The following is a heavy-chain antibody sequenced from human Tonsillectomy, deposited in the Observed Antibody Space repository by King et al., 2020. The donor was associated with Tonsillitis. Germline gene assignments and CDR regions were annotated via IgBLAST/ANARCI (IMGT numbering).Heavy chain of an antibody. CDR3: VKHSGRHSGGE. Sequence: VQLVESGGALVQPGGSLRLSCAASGFTFSSYALSWVRQAPGKGLEWVSSISDSAGSTFDADSVKGRFTISRDNSKNTLYLQMNSLRAEDTAVYYCVKHSGRHSGGEGGQGTLVTVSS. CDR1: GFTFSSYA. V-gene: IGHV3-23*04. CDR2: ISDSAGST. J-gene: IGHJ4*02. D-gene: IGHD1-26*01.